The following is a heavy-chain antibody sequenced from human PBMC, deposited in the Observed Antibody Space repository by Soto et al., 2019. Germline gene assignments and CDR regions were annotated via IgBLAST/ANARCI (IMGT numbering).Heavy chain of an antibody. J-gene: IGHJ5*01. CDR1: GITFNPNA. V-gene: IGHV3-23*01. Sequence: TGGSLRLSCVASGITFNPNAMIWVRQAPGKGLEWVSAIDGDGGDTFFADFVKGRFTMSRDNSKNTVYLHMRSLTAEDTALYYCARGRLAVGSDWFDSWGPGTLVTVS. CDR2: IDGDGGDT. D-gene: IGHD1-26*01. CDR3: ARGRLAVGSDWFDS.